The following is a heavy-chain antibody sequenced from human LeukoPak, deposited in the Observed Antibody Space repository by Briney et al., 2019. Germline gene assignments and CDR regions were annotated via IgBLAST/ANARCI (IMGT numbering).Heavy chain of an antibody. Sequence: PSETLSLTCAVSGGSISSYYWSWIRQPPGKGLEWIGNIYYSGSTSYNPSLKSRVTISVDRSKNQFSLKLSSVTAADTAVYYCARPAGTAMVIDDAFDIWGQGTMVTVSS. J-gene: IGHJ3*02. V-gene: IGHV4-59*12. CDR2: IYYSGST. CDR1: GGSISSYY. D-gene: IGHD5-18*01. CDR3: ARPAGTAMVIDDAFDI.